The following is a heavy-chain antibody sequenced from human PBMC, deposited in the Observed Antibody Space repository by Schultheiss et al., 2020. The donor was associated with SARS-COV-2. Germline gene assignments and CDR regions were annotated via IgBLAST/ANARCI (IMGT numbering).Heavy chain of an antibody. CDR3: AKSFGGWYNWDY. J-gene: IGHJ4*02. D-gene: IGHD6-19*01. V-gene: IGHV3-53*01. CDR1: GFTFTNAW. Sequence: GGSLRLSCTASGFTFTNAWMSWVRQAPGKGLEWVSLITSGGITYYADSVKGRFTISRDISKNTLYLQMSSLRAEDTAVYYCAKSFGGWYNWDYWGQGSLVTVSS. CDR2: ITSGGIT.